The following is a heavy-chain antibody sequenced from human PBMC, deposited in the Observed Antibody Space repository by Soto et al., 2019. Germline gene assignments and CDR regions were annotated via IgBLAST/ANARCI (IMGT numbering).Heavy chain of an antibody. Sequence: PGGSLRLSCAPSGFIFNTYAMHWVRQAPGKGLEWVAVMSHDGSSTYYADSVKGRFTISRDNSKNTLYLQMNSLKTEDTAVYYCARAGSGYDILTGYYFYYYHAMDVWGQGTTVTV. V-gene: IGHV3-30-3*01. CDR1: GFIFNTYA. CDR3: ARAGSGYDILTGYYFYYYHAMDV. CDR2: MSHDGSST. J-gene: IGHJ6*02. D-gene: IGHD3-9*01.